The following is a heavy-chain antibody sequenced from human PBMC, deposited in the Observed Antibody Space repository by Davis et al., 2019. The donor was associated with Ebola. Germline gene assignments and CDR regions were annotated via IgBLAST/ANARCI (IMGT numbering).Heavy chain of an antibody. CDR3: ATSGYYDILTSPPTRGHDDFDI. V-gene: IGHV4-39*01. CDR2: LYSGGSS. CDR1: AGSITSSRSY. J-gene: IGHJ3*02. D-gene: IGHD3-9*01. Sequence: PSETLSLTCTVSAGSITSSRSYWGWIRQPPGKGLEWIGYLYSGGSSNYNPSLKSRVTISVDTSKNQFSLRLSSVTAADTAVYYCATSGYYDILTSPPTRGHDDFDIWGQGTLVTVSS.